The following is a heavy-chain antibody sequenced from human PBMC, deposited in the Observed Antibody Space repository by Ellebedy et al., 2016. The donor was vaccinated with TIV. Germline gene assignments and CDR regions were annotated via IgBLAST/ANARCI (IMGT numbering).Heavy chain of an antibody. CDR3: ARSYTRLGGSSINWFDP. CDR2: ISAYNGNT. J-gene: IGHJ5*02. CDR1: GYTFTSYG. V-gene: IGHV1-18*01. D-gene: IGHD1-26*01. Sequence: ASVKVSCXASGYTFTSYGISWVRQAPGQGLEWMGWISAYNGNTNYAQKLQGRVTMTTDTSTSTAYMELRSLRSDDTAVYYCARSYTRLGGSSINWFDPWGQGTLVTVSS.